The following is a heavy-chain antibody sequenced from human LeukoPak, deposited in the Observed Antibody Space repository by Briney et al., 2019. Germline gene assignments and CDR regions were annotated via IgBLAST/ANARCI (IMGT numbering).Heavy chain of an antibody. CDR2: TYYRGSS. CDR1: GGSLSRGGYC. V-gene: IGHV4-31*03. D-gene: IGHD3-16*01. CDR3: ARDRGGWGELAAFDI. Sequence: PPQTLSLTCTVSGGSLSRGGYCWSWIHHHPGKGLERIGSTYYRGSSHYNPCVMLRVSIPVYTSKNPWSLRLRSLTAGISAVHRCARDRGGWGELAAFDIWGQGTMVTVSS. J-gene: IGHJ3*02.